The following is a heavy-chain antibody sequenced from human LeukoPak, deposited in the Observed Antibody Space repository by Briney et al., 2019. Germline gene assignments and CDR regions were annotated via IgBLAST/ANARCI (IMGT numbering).Heavy chain of an antibody. CDR2: ISGSGSTT. V-gene: IGHV3-23*01. Sequence: GGSLRLSCVGSGYTFSSYAMNWVRQPPGKGLEWVSAISGSGSTTYYADSVKGRFTISRDNSKNTLYLQMNSLKTEDTAVYYCTTPVDTAMSPYYYYYMDVWGKGTTVTISS. CDR1: GYTFSSYA. J-gene: IGHJ6*03. D-gene: IGHD5-18*01. CDR3: TTPVDTAMSPYYYYYMDV.